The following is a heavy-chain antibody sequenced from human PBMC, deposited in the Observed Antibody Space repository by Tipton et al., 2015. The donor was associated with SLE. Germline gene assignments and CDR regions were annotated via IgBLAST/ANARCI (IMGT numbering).Heavy chain of an antibody. CDR3: ARLDIVVQN. D-gene: IGHD2-2*01. V-gene: IGHV4-39*01. CDR1: GGSISSSSYY. Sequence: TLSLTCTVSGGSISSSSYYWGWIRQPPGKGLEWIGSIYYSGSTYYNPSLKSRVTISVDTSKNQFSLKLSSVTAADTAVYYCARLDIVVQNWGQGTLVTVSS. J-gene: IGHJ4*02. CDR2: IYYSGST.